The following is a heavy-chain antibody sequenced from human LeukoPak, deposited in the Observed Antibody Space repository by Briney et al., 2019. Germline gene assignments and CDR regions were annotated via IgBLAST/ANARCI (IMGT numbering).Heavy chain of an antibody. V-gene: IGHV4-34*01. CDR2: INHSGST. CDR1: GGSFSGYY. D-gene: IGHD1-26*01. Sequence: SETLSLTCAVYGGSFSGYYWSWIRQPPGKGLEWIGEINHSGSTNYNPSLKSRVTISVDTSKNQFSLKLSSVTAADTAVYYCARLSASGSRAYYIDYWGQGTLVTVSS. J-gene: IGHJ4*02. CDR3: ARLSASGSRAYYIDY.